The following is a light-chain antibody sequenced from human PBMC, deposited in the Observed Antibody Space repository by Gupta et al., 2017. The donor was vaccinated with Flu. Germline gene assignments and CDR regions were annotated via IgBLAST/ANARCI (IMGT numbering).Light chain of an antibody. CDR1: TSNIGAGYD. J-gene: IGLJ3*02. V-gene: IGLV1-40*01. Sequence: QFVLTQPPSVSGAPGQRVTIPCTGSTSNIGAGYDVHWYQQVPGRAPKRLIFGNNNRPSGVADRFSGSKSGTSASPAIAGLQAEDEADYYCQSYDNSLSGSKVFGGGTKLTVL. CDR2: GNN. CDR3: QSYDNSLSGSKV.